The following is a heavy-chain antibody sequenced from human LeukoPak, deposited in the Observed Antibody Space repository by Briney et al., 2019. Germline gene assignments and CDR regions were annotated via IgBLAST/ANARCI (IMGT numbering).Heavy chain of an antibody. CDR3: ARDLYSDVNHFDY. V-gene: IGHV4-59*01. CDR2: FYYSGST. Sequence: SETLSLTCTVSGVSISSYYWSWIRQPPGKGLEWIGYFYYSGSTNYNPSLKSRVIISVDTSKNQLALNLSSVTAADTAVYYCARDLYSDVNHFDYWGQGTLVTVSS. J-gene: IGHJ4*02. D-gene: IGHD1-26*01. CDR1: GVSISSYY.